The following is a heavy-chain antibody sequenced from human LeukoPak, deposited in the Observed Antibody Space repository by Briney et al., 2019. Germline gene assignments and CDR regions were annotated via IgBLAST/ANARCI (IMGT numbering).Heavy chain of an antibody. V-gene: IGHV4-34*01. CDR3: ASLYCSSTSCYREIDY. Sequence: SETLSLTCAVYDGSFSGYYWSWIRQPPGKGLEWIGEINHSGSTNYNPSLKSRVTISVDTSKNQFSLKLSSVTAADTAVYYCASLYCSSTSCYREIDYWGQGTLVTVSS. CDR2: INHSGST. J-gene: IGHJ4*02. CDR1: DGSFSGYY. D-gene: IGHD2-2*02.